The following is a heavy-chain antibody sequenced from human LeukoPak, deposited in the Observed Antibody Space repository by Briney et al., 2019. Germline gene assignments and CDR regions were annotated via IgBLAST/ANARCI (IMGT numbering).Heavy chain of an antibody. D-gene: IGHD2-8*02. Sequence: ASVKVSCKASGYTFTDYYIHWVRQAPGQGLEGMGMRNPNTGGTKYAQKFQGRGAMSGDTSINTASMELTSLTSADTAVYYCTRVSIAWSNLYFDYWGQGTLVTVSS. V-gene: IGHV1-2*02. J-gene: IGHJ4*02. CDR1: GYTFTDYY. CDR2: RNPNTGGT. CDR3: TRVSIAWSNLYFDY.